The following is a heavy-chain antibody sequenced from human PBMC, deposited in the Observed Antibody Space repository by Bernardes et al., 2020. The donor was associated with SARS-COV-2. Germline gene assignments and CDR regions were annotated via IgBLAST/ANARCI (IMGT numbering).Heavy chain of an antibody. D-gene: IGHD2-15*01. CDR3: ARGGVCSGGSCYLVWYYYYGMDV. CDR1: GFTFSSYW. V-gene: IGHV3-7*01. J-gene: IGHJ6*02. Sequence: GGSLRLSCAASGFTFSSYWMSWVRQAPGKGLEWVANIKQDGSEKYYVDSVKGRFTISRDNAKNSLYLQMNSLRAEDTAVYYCARGGVCSGGSCYLVWYYYYGMDVWGQGTTVTVSS. CDR2: IKQDGSEK.